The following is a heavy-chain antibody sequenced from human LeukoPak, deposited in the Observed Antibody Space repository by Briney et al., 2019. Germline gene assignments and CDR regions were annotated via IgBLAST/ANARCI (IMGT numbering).Heavy chain of an antibody. CDR1: GFTFSSYA. Sequence: GGSLRLSCAASGFTFSSYAMSWVRQAPGKGLEWVSAISGSGGSTYYADSVKGRFTISRDNSKNTLYLQMGSLRAEDMAVYYCARARVTSDIVVVPAAMRYYYGMDVWGQGTTVTVSS. D-gene: IGHD2-2*01. CDR3: ARARVTSDIVVVPAAMRYYYGMDV. J-gene: IGHJ6*02. V-gene: IGHV3-23*01. CDR2: ISGSGGST.